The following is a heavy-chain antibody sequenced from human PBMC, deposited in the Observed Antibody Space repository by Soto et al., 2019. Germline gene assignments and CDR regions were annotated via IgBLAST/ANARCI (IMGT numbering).Heavy chain of an antibody. V-gene: IGHV1-8*01. Sequence: ASVKVSCKASGYTFTSYDINWVRQATGQGLEWMGWMNPNSGNTGYAQKFQGRVTMTRNTSISTAYMELSSLRSEDTAVYYCARGGANVLRFLERLRTRGYYYYGMDVWGQGTTVTVSS. D-gene: IGHD3-3*01. CDR1: GYTFTSYD. CDR3: ARGGANVLRFLERLRTRGYYYYGMDV. J-gene: IGHJ6*02. CDR2: MNPNSGNT.